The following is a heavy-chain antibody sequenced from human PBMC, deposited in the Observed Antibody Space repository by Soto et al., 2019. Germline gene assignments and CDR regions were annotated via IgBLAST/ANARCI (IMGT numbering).Heavy chain of an antibody. J-gene: IGHJ6*02. CDR2: ISAYNGNT. D-gene: IGHD5-12*01. Sequence: ASVKVSCKASGYTFTSYGISWVRQAPGQGLEWMGWISAYNGNTNYAQKLQGRVTMTTDTSTSTAYMELRSLRSDDTAVYYCARDEGYNAPYYYYGMDVWGQGTTVTVSS. CDR1: GYTFTSYG. CDR3: ARDEGYNAPYYYYGMDV. V-gene: IGHV1-18*01.